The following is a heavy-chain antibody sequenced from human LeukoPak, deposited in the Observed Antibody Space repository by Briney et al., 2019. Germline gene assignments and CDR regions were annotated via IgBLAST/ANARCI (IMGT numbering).Heavy chain of an antibody. D-gene: IGHD5-12*01. CDR1: GFTFSSHW. V-gene: IGHV3-74*01. J-gene: IGHJ4*02. CDR2: INSDGSSI. CDR3: ARPTRGFLDY. Sequence: GGSLRLSCAASGFTFSSHWMHWVRQAPGKGLVRVSRINSDGSSISYADSVKGRFTISRDNAKNTLYLQMNSLRAEDTAVYYCARPTRGFLDYWGQGTLVTVSS.